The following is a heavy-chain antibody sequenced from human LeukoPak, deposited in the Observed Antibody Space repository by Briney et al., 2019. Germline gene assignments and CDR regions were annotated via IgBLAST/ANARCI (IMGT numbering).Heavy chain of an antibody. CDR2: ISSSGSTL. V-gene: IGHV3-48*03. Sequence: PGGSLRLSCAASGFTFSSYEMNWVRQAPGKGLEWVSYISSSGSTLYYAGSVKGRFTISRDNAKNSLYLQMNSLRAEDTAVYYCARVTPAATWFDPWGQGTLVTVSS. J-gene: IGHJ5*02. D-gene: IGHD2-2*01. CDR1: GFTFSSYE. CDR3: ARVTPAATWFDP.